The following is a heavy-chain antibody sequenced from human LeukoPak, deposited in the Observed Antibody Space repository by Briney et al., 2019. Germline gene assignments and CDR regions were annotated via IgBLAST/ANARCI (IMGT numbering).Heavy chain of an antibody. CDR2: IKQDGSEK. D-gene: IGHD5-18*01. CDR1: EFTFSSYW. V-gene: IGHV3-7*01. Sequence: GGSLRLSCAASEFTFSSYWMSWVRQAPGKGLEWVANIKQDGSEKYYVDSVKGRFTISRDNAKNSLYLQMNSLRAEDTAVYYCARGSGYSYVFDYWGQGTLVTVSS. J-gene: IGHJ4*02. CDR3: ARGSGYSYVFDY.